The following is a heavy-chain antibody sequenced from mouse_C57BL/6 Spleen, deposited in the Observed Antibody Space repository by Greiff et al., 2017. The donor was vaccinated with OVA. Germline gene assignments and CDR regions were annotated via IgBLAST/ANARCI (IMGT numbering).Heavy chain of an antibody. CDR2: IDPSDSYT. CDR3: ARSPRGYGSHAMDY. D-gene: IGHD1-1*01. V-gene: IGHV1-69*01. CDR1: GYTFTSYW. J-gene: IGHJ4*01. Sequence: QVQLKESGAELVMPGASVKLSCKASGYTFTSYWMHWVKQRPGQGLEWIGEIDPSDSYTNYNQKFKGKSTLTVDKSSSTAYMQLSSLTSEDSAVYYCARSPRGYGSHAMDYWGQGTSVTVSS.